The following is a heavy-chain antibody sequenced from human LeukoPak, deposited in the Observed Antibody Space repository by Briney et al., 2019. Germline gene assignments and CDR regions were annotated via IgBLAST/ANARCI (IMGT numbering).Heavy chain of an antibody. CDR3: ATPAAGPGAEYSLY. J-gene: IGHJ1*01. D-gene: IGHD6-13*01. CDR2: IRYDGSNK. CDR1: GFTFSSYG. V-gene: IGHV3-30*02. Sequence: GGSLRLSCAASGFTFSSYGMHWVRQAPGKGLEWVAFIRYDGSNKYYADSVKGRFTISRDNSKNTLYLQMNSLKVEDTAVYYCATPAAGPGAEYSLYRGQGTLVIVSS.